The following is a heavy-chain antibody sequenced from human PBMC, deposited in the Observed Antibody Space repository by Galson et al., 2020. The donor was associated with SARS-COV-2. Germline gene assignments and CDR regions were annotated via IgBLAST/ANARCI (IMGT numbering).Heavy chain of an antibody. J-gene: IGHJ4*02. CDR2: IYYSGST. Sequence: SETLSLTCTVSGGSISSSSYYWGWTRQPPGKGLEWIGSIYYSGSTYYNPSLKSRVIISVDTSKNQFSLKLSSVTAADTAVYYCARDPHSSGWFTDYWGQGTLVTVSS. D-gene: IGHD6-19*01. CDR3: ARDPHSSGWFTDY. V-gene: IGHV4-39*07. CDR1: GGSISSSSYY.